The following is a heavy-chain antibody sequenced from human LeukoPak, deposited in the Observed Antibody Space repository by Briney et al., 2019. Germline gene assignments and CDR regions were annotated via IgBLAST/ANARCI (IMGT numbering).Heavy chain of an antibody. CDR2: MSGSGGST. CDR3: AKGGGYEAQYYYYYLDV. J-gene: IGHJ6*03. D-gene: IGHD5-12*01. V-gene: IGHV3-23*01. CDR1: GFTFSIYG. Sequence: PGGSLRLSCAASGFTFSIYGMSWVRQAPGRGLEWVSAMSGSGGSTYYADSVKGRFTISRDNSKNTLYLQMKSLRAEDTAVYYCAKGGGYEAQYYYYYLDVWGKGTTVTISS.